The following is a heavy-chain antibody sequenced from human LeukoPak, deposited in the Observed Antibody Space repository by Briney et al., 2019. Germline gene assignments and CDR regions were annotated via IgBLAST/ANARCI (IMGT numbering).Heavy chain of an antibody. CDR3: ARLTAGGYTGNFDY. J-gene: IGHJ4*02. Sequence: SETLSLTCTVSPGSISNYYWSWIRQPPGMGLELIGYIYYSGTTNYNPSLKNRVIISVDTSKKQFSLKMSSVTAADTAVYHCARLTAGGYTGNFDYWGQGTLVTVSS. CDR2: IYYSGTT. D-gene: IGHD1-14*01. CDR1: PGSISNYY. V-gene: IGHV4-59*08.